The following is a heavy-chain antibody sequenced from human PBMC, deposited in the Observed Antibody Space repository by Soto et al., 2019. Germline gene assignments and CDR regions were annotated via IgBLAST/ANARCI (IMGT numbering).Heavy chain of an antibody. D-gene: IGHD1-26*01. CDR2: VYYSGST. CDR3: ARVKRSTSRLDP. CDR1: GDYASSGACY. J-gene: IGHJ5*02. V-gene: IGHV4-61*08. Sequence: SVTLSLTCSVSGDYASSGACYWSWIRQPPGKGLEWIGYVYYSGSTSYNPSLETGVTISVDTSKNQFSLKLTSVTPADTAIYYCARVKRSTSRLDPWGQGTLVTVSS.